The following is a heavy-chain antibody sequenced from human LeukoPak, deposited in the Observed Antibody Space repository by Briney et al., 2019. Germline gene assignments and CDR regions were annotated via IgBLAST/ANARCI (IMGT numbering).Heavy chain of an antibody. D-gene: IGHD3-3*01. CDR1: GGYFRGYY. CDR2: INHRGST. Sequence: SDTLSLTCAVYGGYFRGYYWRWIRQPPGKGLEPTGEINHRGSTNYNPSLKSRVTISVDTSKNQFSLKLSSVTAADTAVYYCARGRPYYDFWSGYQALFDYWGQGTLVTVSS. J-gene: IGHJ4*02. CDR3: ARGRPYYDFWSGYQALFDY. V-gene: IGHV4-34*01.